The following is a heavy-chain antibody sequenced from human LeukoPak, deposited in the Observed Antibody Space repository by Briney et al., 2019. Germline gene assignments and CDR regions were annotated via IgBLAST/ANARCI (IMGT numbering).Heavy chain of an antibody. CDR1: GFTFSSYS. CDR2: ISSSSSYI. Sequence: GGSLRLSCAASGFTFSSYSMNWVRQAPGKGLEWVSSISSSSSYIYYADSVKGRFTISRDNAKNSLYPQRNSLRTEDSALYYCGRLWMAAESDSDYWGQGTLVTVPS. V-gene: IGHV3-21*04. J-gene: IGHJ4*02. D-gene: IGHD5-12*01. CDR3: GRLWMAAESDSDY.